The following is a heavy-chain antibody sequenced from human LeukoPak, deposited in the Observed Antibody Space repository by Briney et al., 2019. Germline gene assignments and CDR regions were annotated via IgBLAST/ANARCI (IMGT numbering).Heavy chain of an antibody. Sequence: GSSVKVSCKASGGTFSSYAIRWVRQAPGQRLEWMGRIIPILGIANYAQKFQGRVTITADKSTSTAYMELSSLRSEDTAVYYCARGIAASGDDYWGQGTLVTVSS. D-gene: IGHD6-13*01. J-gene: IGHJ4*02. CDR3: ARGIAASGDDY. V-gene: IGHV1-69*04. CDR2: IIPILGIA. CDR1: GGTFSSYA.